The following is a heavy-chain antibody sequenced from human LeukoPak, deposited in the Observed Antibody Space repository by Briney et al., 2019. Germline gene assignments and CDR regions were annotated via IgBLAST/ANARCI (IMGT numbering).Heavy chain of an antibody. Sequence: GGSLRLSCAASGFTFGRYWMTWVRQAPGKGLEWVSAISGSGGSTYYADSVKGRFTISRDNSKNTLYLQMNSLRAEDTAVYHCAKGLYYYDSSYFDYWGQGTLVTVSS. D-gene: IGHD3-22*01. J-gene: IGHJ4*02. CDR1: GFTFGRYW. V-gene: IGHV3-23*01. CDR3: AKGLYYYDSSYFDY. CDR2: ISGSGGST.